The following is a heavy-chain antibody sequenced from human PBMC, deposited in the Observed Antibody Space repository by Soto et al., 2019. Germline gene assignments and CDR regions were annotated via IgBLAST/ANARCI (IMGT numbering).Heavy chain of an antibody. CDR2: IWYDGSNK. CDR3: ARELAVAGRGYYFDY. D-gene: IGHD6-19*01. J-gene: IGHJ4*02. V-gene: IGHV3-33*01. Sequence: QVQLVESGGGVVQPGRSLRLSCAASGFTFSSYGMHSVRQAPGKGLEWVAVIWYDGSNKYYADSVKGRFTISRDNSKNTLYLQMNSLRAEDTAVYYCARELAVAGRGYYFDYWGQGTLVTVSS. CDR1: GFTFSSYG.